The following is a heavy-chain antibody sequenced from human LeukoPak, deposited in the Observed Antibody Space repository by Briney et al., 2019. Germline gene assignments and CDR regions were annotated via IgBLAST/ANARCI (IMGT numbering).Heavy chain of an antibody. CDR2: ISYDGSNK. V-gene: IGHV3-30*03. CDR1: GFTFSSYG. Sequence: GGSLRLSCAASGFTFSSYGMHWVRQAPGKGLEWVAVISYDGSNKYYADSVKGRSTISGDNSKNTLYLQMNSLRAEDTAVYYCATGDYDSSGYYSVGYYYYGMDVWGQGTTVTVSS. J-gene: IGHJ6*02. CDR3: ATGDYDSSGYYSVGYYYYGMDV. D-gene: IGHD3-22*01.